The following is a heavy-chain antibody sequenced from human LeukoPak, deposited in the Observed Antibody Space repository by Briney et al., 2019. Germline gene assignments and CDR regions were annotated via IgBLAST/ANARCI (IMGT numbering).Heavy chain of an antibody. CDR2: ISSSSSYI. J-gene: IGHJ4*02. CDR1: GFTFSSYS. V-gene: IGHV3-21*01. D-gene: IGHD3-10*01. Sequence: GGSLRLSCAASGFTFSSYSMNWVRQAPGKGLEWVSSISSSSSYIYYADSVKGRFTISRDNAKNSLYLQMNSLRAEDTAVYYCASFEHLNYGWFNNWGQGILVAVSS. CDR3: ASFEHLNYGWFNN.